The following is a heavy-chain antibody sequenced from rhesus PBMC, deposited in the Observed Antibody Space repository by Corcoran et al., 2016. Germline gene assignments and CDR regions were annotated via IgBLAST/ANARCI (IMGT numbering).Heavy chain of an antibody. D-gene: IGHD3-16*01. Sequence: QVQLQQWGEGLVKPSETLSLTCAVYGGSISRYYYWRWIRPPPGKGLELIGYIYGNSASTNYNPSLKNLVTISKYTSKNQFSLKLSSVTAADTAVYYCARYDSGSYYYRFDYWGQGVLVTVSS. J-gene: IGHJ4*01. CDR2: IYGNSAST. CDR1: GGSISRYYY. V-gene: IGHV4-73*01. CDR3: ARYDSGSYYYRFDY.